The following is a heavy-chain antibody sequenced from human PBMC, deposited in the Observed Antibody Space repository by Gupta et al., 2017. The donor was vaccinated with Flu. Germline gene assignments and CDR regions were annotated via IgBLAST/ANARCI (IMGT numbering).Heavy chain of an antibody. CDR2: ISGSGDST. D-gene: IGHD3-22*01. CDR3: AKDRSSRGYYYTSDY. CDR1: GFTFDINA. V-gene: IGHV3-23*01. Sequence: EVPLLESGGGLVQPGGSLRLSCAASGFTFDINAMTWVRQAPGKGLEWVSVISGSGDSTYYAGSVKGRFTISRDNSKNRLYLQMNSLRAEDTAVDYGAKDRSSRGYYYTSDYWGQGTLVTVSS. J-gene: IGHJ4*02.